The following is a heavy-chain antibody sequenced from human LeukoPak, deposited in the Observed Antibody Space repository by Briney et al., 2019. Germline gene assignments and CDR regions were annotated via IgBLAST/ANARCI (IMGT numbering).Heavy chain of an antibody. CDR1: GFSFSDSD. Sequence: GGSLRLSCAASGFSFSDSDMNWFRQAPGEGPQWVSNINYRGHFTSYADSVKGRFTISRDNSKNSLLLQMDGLKGKDTALYFCAKDPNWEGGYWGQGILVTVSS. J-gene: IGHJ4*02. CDR3: AKDPNWEGGY. CDR2: INYRGHFT. V-gene: IGHV3-23*01. D-gene: IGHD1-1*01.